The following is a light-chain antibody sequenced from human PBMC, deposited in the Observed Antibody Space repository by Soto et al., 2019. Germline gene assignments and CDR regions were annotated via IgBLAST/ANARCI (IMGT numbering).Light chain of an antibody. Sequence: QSALTQPTSASGAPGQRVTISCSGSSSNIGDNYVYWYQQVPGLAPKLLIYRNVERPSGVPDRISGSKSGTSASLSISGLRSEDEADYYCSTWDDSLSAVLFGGGTKLTVL. V-gene: IGLV1-47*01. CDR3: STWDDSLSAVL. CDR2: RNV. CDR1: SSNIGDNY. J-gene: IGLJ3*02.